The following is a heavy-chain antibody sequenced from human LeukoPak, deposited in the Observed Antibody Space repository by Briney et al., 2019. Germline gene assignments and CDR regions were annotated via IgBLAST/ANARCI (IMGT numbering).Heavy chain of an antibody. D-gene: IGHD2/OR15-2a*01. CDR1: GFTFSSNA. J-gene: IGHJ4*02. CDR2: ITGSGGNT. V-gene: IGHV3-23*01. CDR3: ATTFGGAYTAFDY. Sequence: GGSLRLSCAASGFTFSSNAMSWVRQAPGKGLEWVSHITGSGGNTYYADSVKGRFTISRDNSKNTLYLQMSSLRAEDTAVYYCATTFGGAYTAFDYWGQGALVTVSS.